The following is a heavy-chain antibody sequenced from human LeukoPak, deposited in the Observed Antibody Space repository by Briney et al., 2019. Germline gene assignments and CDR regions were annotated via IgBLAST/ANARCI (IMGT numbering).Heavy chain of an antibody. Sequence: GGSLRLSCAASGFTFSTYWMTWVRLAPGKGLEWVASIKQDGSEAYYVDSVKVRFTISRDNAKNSLYLQMNSLRADDTAVYFCARERAIAYWGQGTLVTVSS. CDR2: IKQDGSEA. J-gene: IGHJ4*02. V-gene: IGHV3-7*01. CDR3: ARERAIAY. CDR1: GFTFSTYW.